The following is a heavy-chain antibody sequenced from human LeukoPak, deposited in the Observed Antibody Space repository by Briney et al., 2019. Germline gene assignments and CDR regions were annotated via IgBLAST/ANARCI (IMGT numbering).Heavy chain of an antibody. J-gene: IGHJ6*03. Sequence: SETLSLTCAVYGGSFSGYYWTWIRQPPGKGLEWIGEINHRRSTKYSPSLKSRVTISVDTSKNQFSLRLSSVAAADTAVYYCARRVGRWFGERAYYYNYMDVWGKGTTVTISS. CDR3: ARRVGRWFGERAYYYNYMDV. D-gene: IGHD3-10*01. V-gene: IGHV4-34*01. CDR1: GGSFSGYY. CDR2: INHRRST.